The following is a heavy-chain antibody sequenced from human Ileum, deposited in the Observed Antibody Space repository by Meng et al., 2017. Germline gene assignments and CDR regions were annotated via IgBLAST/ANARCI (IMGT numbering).Heavy chain of an antibody. CDR2: INTDGSDT. J-gene: IGHJ5*02. Sequence: VESGAGFVHPGGSLRLSCAASGFTFSSYWMHWVRQAPGKGLVWVARINTDGSDTRYADSVKGRFTISRDNAQNMVYLQMNSLRAEDTAVYYCARDKPHNWFDPWGQGTLVIVSS. CDR1: GFTFSSYW. CDR3: ARDKPHNWFDP. V-gene: IGHV3-74*01.